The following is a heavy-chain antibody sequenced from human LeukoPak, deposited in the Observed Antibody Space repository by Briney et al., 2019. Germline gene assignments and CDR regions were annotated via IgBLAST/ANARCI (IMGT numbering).Heavy chain of an antibody. Sequence: ASVKVSCKASGYTFTDYYMHWVRQAPGQGFEWMGWINPNDGDTNYAQKFQGRVTMARDTSISTAHMEVSRLRSDDTAVYYCARANFLYCSSTTCLFDYWGQGTLVTASS. D-gene: IGHD2-2*01. CDR2: INPNDGDT. J-gene: IGHJ4*02. CDR1: GYTFTDYY. V-gene: IGHV1-2*02. CDR3: ARANFLYCSSTTCLFDY.